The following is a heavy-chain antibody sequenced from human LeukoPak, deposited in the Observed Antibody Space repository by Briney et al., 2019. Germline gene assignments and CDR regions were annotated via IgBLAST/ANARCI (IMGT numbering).Heavy chain of an antibody. J-gene: IGHJ3*02. V-gene: IGHV1-18*01. CDR1: GYNFPSYG. CDR3: ATPGPDWGDAFDI. Sequence: GASVKVSCKASGYNFPSYGINWVRQAPGQGLEWMGWIRPHTGETNSAQRFQDRVTMTTDTSTTTAYMELRSLRFDDTAVYYCATPGPDWGDAFDIWGQGTMVTVSS. CDR2: IRPHTGET. D-gene: IGHD3/OR15-3a*01.